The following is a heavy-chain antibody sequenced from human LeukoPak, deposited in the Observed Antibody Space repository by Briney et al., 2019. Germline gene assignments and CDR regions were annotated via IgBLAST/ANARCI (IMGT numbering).Heavy chain of an antibody. CDR1: GFSFDTYS. CDR2: ISRTSEST. CDR3: AKDKAQAYYASGSLVL. V-gene: IGHV3-21*04. Sequence: PGGSLRLSCAASGFSFDTYSMTWVRQAPGKGLEWVSIISRTSESTFYADSVKGRFTISRDNAKNTLYLQMNNLRTEDTALYYCAKDKAQAYYASGSLVLWGQGTLVTVSS. D-gene: IGHD3-10*01. J-gene: IGHJ4*02.